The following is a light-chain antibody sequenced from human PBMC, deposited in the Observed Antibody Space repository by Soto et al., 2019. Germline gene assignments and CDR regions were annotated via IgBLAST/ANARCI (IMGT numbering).Light chain of an antibody. CDR2: GVS. CDR1: QTLLHSNGKTY. V-gene: IGKV2D-29*01. CDR3: MQSLHRPLT. Sequence: DIVMTQTPLSLSVTPGQPASISCKSSQTLLHSNGKTYLYWYLQKPGQPPQLLIHGVSNRFSGVXDXXSGRWTEAQFTRKISRVEAEDVGVSYCMQSLHRPLTLVAGTKVQIK. J-gene: IGKJ4*02.